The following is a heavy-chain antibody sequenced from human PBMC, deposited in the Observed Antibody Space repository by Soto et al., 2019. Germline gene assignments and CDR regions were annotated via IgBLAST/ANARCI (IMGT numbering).Heavy chain of an antibody. CDR3: GMQYDY. Sequence: VGSLRLSCAASGFTFSKYAMSWVRQAPGKGLEWVSAINAGGNSTKSADSVKGRFTISRDNSKNTVYLQMNNLRAEDTAIYYCGMQYDYWGQGTLVTVSS. V-gene: IGHV3-23*01. CDR1: GFTFSKYA. J-gene: IGHJ4*02. CDR2: INAGGNST.